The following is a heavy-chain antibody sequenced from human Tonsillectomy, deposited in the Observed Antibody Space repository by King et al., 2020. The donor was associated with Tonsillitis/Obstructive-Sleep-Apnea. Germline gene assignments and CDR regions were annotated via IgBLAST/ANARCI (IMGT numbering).Heavy chain of an antibody. CDR1: GGSVSSAGYY. V-gene: IGHV4-61*08. D-gene: IGHD6-19*01. J-gene: IGHJ5*02. CDR2: IYYTGST. Sequence: VPLQESGPGLVKPSETLSLTCTVSGGSVSSAGYYWSWIRQPPGKGLEWIGYIYYTGSTNYNPSLKSRVSISVDRSKHQFFLRLSSVTAADTAVYYCARAGGVAVAAGGWFDPWGQGTLVTVSS. CDR3: ARAGGVAVAAGGWFDP.